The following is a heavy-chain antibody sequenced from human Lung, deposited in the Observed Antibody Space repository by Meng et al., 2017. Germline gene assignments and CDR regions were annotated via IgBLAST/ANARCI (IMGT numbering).Heavy chain of an antibody. J-gene: IGHJ4*02. Sequence: QVQLQQGGAVLWRPSEPLSPTCGVTCGSLSDYCWSWIRQPPGKGLEWIGEINHSGSTNYNPSLESRATISVDTSQNNLSLKLSSVTAADSAVYYCARGPTTMAHDFDYWGQGTLVTVSS. CDR2: INHSGST. V-gene: IGHV4-34*01. CDR3: ARGPTTMAHDFDY. CDR1: CGSLSDYC. D-gene: IGHD4-11*01.